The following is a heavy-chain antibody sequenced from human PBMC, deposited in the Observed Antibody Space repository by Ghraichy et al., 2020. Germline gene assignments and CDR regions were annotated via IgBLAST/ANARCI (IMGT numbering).Heavy chain of an antibody. Sequence: LSLTCEASGFSFSGYTMNWVRQAPGKGLEWVSSMSSNSDYIYYEDSVKSRFVISRDNAKNSLYLQMNSLRVEDTAVYFCVRGPTSGMDVWDQGITVTVSS. CDR3: VRGPTSGMDV. J-gene: IGHJ6*02. CDR1: GFSFSGYT. V-gene: IGHV3-21*01. D-gene: IGHD1-26*01. CDR2: MSSNSDYI.